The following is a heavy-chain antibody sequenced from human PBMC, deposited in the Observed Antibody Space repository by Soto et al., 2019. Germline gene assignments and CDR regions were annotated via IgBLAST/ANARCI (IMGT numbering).Heavy chain of an antibody. V-gene: IGHV4-59*01. J-gene: IGHJ6*03. CDR1: GGSISSYY. CDR3: ARGSARGVSPYYYMDV. D-gene: IGHD3-10*01. Sequence: SETLSLTCTVSGGSISSYYWSWIRQPPGKGLEWIGYIYYSGSTNYNPSLKSRVTISVDTSKNQFSLKLSSVTAADTAVYYCARGSARGVSPYYYMDVWGKGTTVTVSS. CDR2: IYYSGST.